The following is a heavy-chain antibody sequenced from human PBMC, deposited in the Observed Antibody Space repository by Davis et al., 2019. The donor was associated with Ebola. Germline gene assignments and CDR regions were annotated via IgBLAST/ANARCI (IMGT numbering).Heavy chain of an antibody. CDR2: ISGSGGST. D-gene: IGHD6-19*01. Sequence: GESLKISCAASGFTFSSYAMSWVRQAPGKGLEWVSAISGSGGSTYYADSVKGRFTISRDNSKNTLYLQMNSLRAEDTAVYYCAKDFGSGWLFDYWGQGTLVTVSS. CDR3: AKDFGSGWLFDY. CDR1: GFTFSSYA. J-gene: IGHJ4*02. V-gene: IGHV3-23*01.